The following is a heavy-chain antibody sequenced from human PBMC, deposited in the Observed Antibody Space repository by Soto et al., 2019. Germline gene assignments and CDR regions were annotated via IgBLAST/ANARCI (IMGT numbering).Heavy chain of an antibody. CDR2: MTRSGSSS. Sequence: QVQLVESGGDLVKPGGSLRLSCAASGFTFSDHYMSWIRQAPGKGLEWISYMTRSGSSSSYADSVKGRFTISRDNAKNSLYLQMNSLRGDDTAVYYCARELSGNYFAFDLWAKGQWSPSPQ. CDR1: GFTFSDHY. V-gene: IGHV3-11*01. CDR3: ARELSGNYFAFDL. D-gene: IGHD1-26*01. J-gene: IGHJ3*01.